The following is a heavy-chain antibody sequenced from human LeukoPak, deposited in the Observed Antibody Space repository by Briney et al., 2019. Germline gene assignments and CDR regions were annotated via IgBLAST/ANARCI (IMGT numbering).Heavy chain of an antibody. J-gene: IGHJ4*02. D-gene: IGHD2-21*01. Sequence: SETLSLTCTVSGHSINSYYWSWIRQPPGKGLEWIGYIYYSGSTTYNPSLKSRVTMSVDTSKNQVSLKLSSVTAADTAVYYCARERGDRGYWGQGTLVTVSS. CDR1: GHSINSYY. CDR3: ARERGDRGY. CDR2: IYYSGST. V-gene: IGHV4-59*01.